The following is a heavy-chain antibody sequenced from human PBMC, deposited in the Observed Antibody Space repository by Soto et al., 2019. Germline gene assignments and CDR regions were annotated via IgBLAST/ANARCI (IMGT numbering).Heavy chain of an antibody. CDR2: ISGSGGST. CDR3: AKDLYGDYSSLGLLDY. J-gene: IGHJ4*02. CDR1: GFTFSSYA. D-gene: IGHD4-17*01. V-gene: IGHV3-23*01. Sequence: GGSLRLSCAASGFTFSSYAMSWVRQAPGKGLEWVSAISGSGGSTYYADSVKGRFTISRDNSKNTLYLQMNSLRAEDTAVYYCAKDLYGDYSSLGLLDYWGQGTLVTVSS.